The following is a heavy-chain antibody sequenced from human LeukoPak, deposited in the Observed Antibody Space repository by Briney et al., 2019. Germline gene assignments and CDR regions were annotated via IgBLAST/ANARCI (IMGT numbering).Heavy chain of an antibody. CDR3: ARARIAVAGWGYLYYFDY. J-gene: IGHJ4*02. D-gene: IGHD6-19*01. V-gene: IGHV4-4*02. CDR2: IYHSGST. CDR1: GGSISSSNW. Sequence: PSETLSLTCAVSGGSISSSNWWSWVRQPPGKGLEWIGEIYHSGSTNYNPSLKSRVTISVDKSKNQFSLKLSSVTAADTAVYYCARARIAVAGWGYLYYFDYWGQGTLVTVSS.